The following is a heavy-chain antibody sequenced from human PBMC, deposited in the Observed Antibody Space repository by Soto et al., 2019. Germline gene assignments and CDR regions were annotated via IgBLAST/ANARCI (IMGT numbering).Heavy chain of an antibody. Sequence: GSLRLSCAASGFTFSSYGMHWVRQAPGKGLEWVAVIWYDGSNKEYADSVKGRFTISRDNTKNTLYLQMNSLRAEDTAVYYCARGGSYGSDYFDYWGQGTLVTV. D-gene: IGHD5-18*01. CDR1: GFTFSSYG. J-gene: IGHJ4*02. V-gene: IGHV3-33*01. CDR2: IWYDGSNK. CDR3: ARGGSYGSDYFDY.